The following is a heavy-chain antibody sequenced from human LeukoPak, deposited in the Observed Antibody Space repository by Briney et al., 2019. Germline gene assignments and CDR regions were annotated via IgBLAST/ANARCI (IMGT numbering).Heavy chain of an antibody. CDR2: IHTSGTT. CDR3: ARDSYYFGSGSDNTPYNWFDP. CDR1: GGSISGYY. J-gene: IGHJ5*02. Sequence: PSETLSLTCTVSGGSISGYYWSWIRQPAGKALEWIGRIHTSGTTNYNPSLKSRVAMSVDTSKSQFSLKLNSVTAADTAVYYCARDSYYFGSGSDNTPYNWFDPWGQGTLVTVSS. D-gene: IGHD3-10*01. V-gene: IGHV4-4*07.